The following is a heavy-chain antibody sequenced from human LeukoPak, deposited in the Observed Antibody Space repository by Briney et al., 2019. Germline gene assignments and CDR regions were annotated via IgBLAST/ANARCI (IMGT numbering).Heavy chain of an antibody. D-gene: IGHD3-10*02. V-gene: IGHV1-46*02. Sequence: ASVKVSCKASGYTFNSYYIHWVRQAPGQGLEWMGIINPSGGSTRYPQKSQDRVTMTRDTSTSTVYMELSSLKSDDTAIYYCARGVFGELEKLMFQHWGQGTLVTVSS. CDR3: ARGVFGELEKLMFQH. CDR1: GYTFNSYY. CDR2: INPSGGST. J-gene: IGHJ1*01.